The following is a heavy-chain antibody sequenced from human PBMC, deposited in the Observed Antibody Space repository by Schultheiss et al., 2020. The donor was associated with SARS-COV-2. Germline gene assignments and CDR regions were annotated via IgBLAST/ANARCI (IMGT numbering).Heavy chain of an antibody. V-gene: IGHV1-2*04. D-gene: IGHD3-9*01. CDR2: INPNSGGT. CDR1: GYTFTGYY. CDR3: ARETHFYDILTGYGY. Sequence: ASVKVSCKASGYTFTGYYMHWVRQAPGQGPEWMGWINPNSGGTNYAQKFQGWVTMTRDTSISTAYMELSRLRSDDTAVYYCARETHFYDILTGYGYWGQGTLVTVSS. J-gene: IGHJ4*02.